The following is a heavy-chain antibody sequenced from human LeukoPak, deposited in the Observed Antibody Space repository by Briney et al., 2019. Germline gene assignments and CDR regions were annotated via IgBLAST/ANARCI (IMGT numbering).Heavy chain of an antibody. CDR1: TFTFANSA. CDR3: TIQCSGSSCRLPDV. J-gene: IGHJ6*02. CDR2: IDGGGGNT. V-gene: IGHV3-23*01. D-gene: IGHD2-15*01. Sequence: PGGSLRLSCAASTFTFANSAMYWFRQAPGKGLEWVSTIDGGGGNTYYTDSVTGRFTISRDDSKNTLYVQMNSLRVEDTAIYYCTIQCSGSSCRLPDVWGQGTTVTVSS.